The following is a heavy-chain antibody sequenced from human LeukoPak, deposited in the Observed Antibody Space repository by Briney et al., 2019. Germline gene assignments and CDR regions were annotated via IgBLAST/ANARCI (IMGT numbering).Heavy chain of an antibody. V-gene: IGHV1-18*04. CDR3: ARVKGDYYYYMDV. CDR2: ISAYNGNT. CDR1: GYTFTGYY. D-gene: IGHD1-26*01. Sequence: GASVKVSCKASGYTFTGYYMHWVRQAPGQGLEWMGWISAYNGNTNYAQKFQGRVTITADESTSTAYMELSSLRSEDTAVYYCARVKGDYYYYMDVWGKGTTVTVSS. J-gene: IGHJ6*03.